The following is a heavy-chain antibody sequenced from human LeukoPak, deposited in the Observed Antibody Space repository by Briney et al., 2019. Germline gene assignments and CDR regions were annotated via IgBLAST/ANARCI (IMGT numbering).Heavy chain of an antibody. CDR1: GFTFSSYS. Sequence: QTGGSLRLSCAASGFTFSSYSMNWVRQAPGKGLEWVSAISGSGGSTYYADSVKGRFTISRDNSKNTLYLQMNSLRAEDTAVYYCAKDLHDYGDYALWNWFDPWGQGTLVTVSS. V-gene: IGHV3-23*01. D-gene: IGHD4-17*01. J-gene: IGHJ5*02. CDR3: AKDLHDYGDYALWNWFDP. CDR2: ISGSGGST.